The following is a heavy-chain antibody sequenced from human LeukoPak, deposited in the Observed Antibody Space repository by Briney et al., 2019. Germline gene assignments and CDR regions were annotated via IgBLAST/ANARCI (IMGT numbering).Heavy chain of an antibody. V-gene: IGHV3-23*01. CDR3: AKDGMATISYYFDY. D-gene: IGHD5-24*01. Sequence: GGSLRLSCAASGFTFSSYAMSWVRQAPGKGLEWVSAISGSGGRTYYADSVKGRFTISRDNSKNTLYLQMNSLRAEDTAVYYCAKDGMATISYYFDYWGQGTLVSVSS. CDR1: GFTFSSYA. J-gene: IGHJ4*02. CDR2: ISGSGGRT.